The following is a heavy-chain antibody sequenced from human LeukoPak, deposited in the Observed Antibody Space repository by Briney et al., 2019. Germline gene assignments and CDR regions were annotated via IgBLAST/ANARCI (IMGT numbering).Heavy chain of an antibody. CDR3: ARARGIADYYYGMDV. V-gene: IGHV1-2*02. CDR1: GYTFTSYY. CDR2: INPNSGGT. J-gene: IGHJ6*02. Sequence: ASVKVSCKASGYTFTSYYMHWVRQAPGQGLEWMGWINPNSGGTNYAQKFQGRVTMTRDTSISTAYMELSRLRSDDTAVYYCARARGIADYYYGMDVWGQGTTVTVSS. D-gene: IGHD6-13*01.